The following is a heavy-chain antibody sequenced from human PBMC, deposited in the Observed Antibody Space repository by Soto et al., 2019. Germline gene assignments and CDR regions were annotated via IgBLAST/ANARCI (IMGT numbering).Heavy chain of an antibody. CDR1: CASVSAYY. J-gene: IGHJ6*02. D-gene: IGHD6-13*01. Sequence: SETLSLTCTVSCASVSAYYWSWIRQPAGKGLEWIGRVNSSGSTNYNPSLKSRVTMSVDTSKNQLSLMLRSVTAADTAVFYCARGGSWYPGYYYGMDVWGQGTTVTVSS. CDR3: ARGGSWYPGYYYGMDV. V-gene: IGHV4-4*07. CDR2: VNSSGST.